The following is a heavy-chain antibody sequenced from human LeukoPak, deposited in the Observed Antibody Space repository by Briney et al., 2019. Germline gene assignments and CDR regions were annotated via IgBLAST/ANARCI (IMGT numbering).Heavy chain of an antibody. V-gene: IGHV3-74*01. D-gene: IGHD4-17*01. Sequence: GGSLRLSCAASGFTFSNYWMHWVRQAPGKGLVWVSRISTDGSTTSYADSVKGRFTSSRDNAKNTLYLQMTSLRAEDTAVYYCARDRTTVTVSDYWGQGSLVTVSS. J-gene: IGHJ4*02. CDR3: ARDRTTVTVSDY. CDR2: ISTDGSTT. CDR1: GFTFSNYW.